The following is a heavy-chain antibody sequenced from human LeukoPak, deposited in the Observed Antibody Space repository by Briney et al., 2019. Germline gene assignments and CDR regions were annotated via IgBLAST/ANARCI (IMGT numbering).Heavy chain of an antibody. CDR3: ARQRGSGRLDY. Sequence: GGSLRLSCAASRFTLSNYWMSWVRQAPGKGLEWVANIKQDGSETYYVDSVKGRFTISRDNAENSLSLQMNSLRAEDTAVYYCARQRGSGRLDYWGQGTLVTVSP. J-gene: IGHJ4*02. D-gene: IGHD6-19*01. CDR2: IKQDGSET. CDR1: RFTLSNYW. V-gene: IGHV3-7*01.